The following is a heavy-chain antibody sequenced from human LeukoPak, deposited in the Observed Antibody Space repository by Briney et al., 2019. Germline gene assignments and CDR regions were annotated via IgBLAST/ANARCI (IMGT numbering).Heavy chain of an antibody. CDR3: ARGSRGSSSWPFDP. CDR2: INPNSGGT. CDR1: GYTYTGYY. V-gene: IGHV1-2*02. Sequence: ASVKVSCKASGYTYTGYYMHWVRQAPGQGLEWMGWINPNSGGTNYAQKFQGRVTMTRDTSISTAYMELSRLRSDDTAVYYCARGSRGSSSWPFDPWGQGTLVTVSS. J-gene: IGHJ5*02. D-gene: IGHD6-13*01.